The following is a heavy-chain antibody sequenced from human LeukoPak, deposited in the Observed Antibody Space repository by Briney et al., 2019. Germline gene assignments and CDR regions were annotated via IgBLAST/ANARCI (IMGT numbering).Heavy chain of an antibody. J-gene: IGHJ4*02. CDR2: IYPGDSDT. CDR1: GYSFTSYW. Sequence: GGSLQISCKGSGYSFTSYWIGWVRQVPGKGLEWMGIIYPGDSDTRYSPSFQGQVTISADKSISTAYLQWSSLKASDTAMYYCARQNVGYSYGTFDFWGQGTLVTVSS. CDR3: ARQNVGYSYGTFDF. V-gene: IGHV5-51*01. D-gene: IGHD5-18*01.